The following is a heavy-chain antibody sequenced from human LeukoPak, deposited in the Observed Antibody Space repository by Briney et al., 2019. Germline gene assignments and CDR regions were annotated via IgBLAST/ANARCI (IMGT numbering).Heavy chain of an antibody. CDR2: IWYDGSNK. D-gene: IGHD3-9*01. V-gene: IGHV3-33*01. CDR1: GSTFSSYG. J-gene: IGHJ6*02. Sequence: GGSLRLSCAASGSTFSSYGMHWVGQAPAKGLEWVAVIWYDGSNKYYADSVKGRFTISRDNSKDTLYLQMNSLRAEDTAVYYCARGYDILTGPPYGMDVWGQGTTVTVSS. CDR3: ARGYDILTGPPYGMDV.